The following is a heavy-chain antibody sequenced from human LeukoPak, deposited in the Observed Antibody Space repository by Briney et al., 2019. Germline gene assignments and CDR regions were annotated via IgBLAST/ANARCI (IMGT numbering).Heavy chain of an antibody. D-gene: IGHD1-26*01. CDR1: GGSFSGYY. Sequence: SETLSLTCAVYGGSFSGYYWSWIRQPPGKGLEWIGEINHSGSTNYNPSLKSRVTISVDTSKNQFSLKLSSVTAADTAVYYCARRYSGSYFPRYYFDYWGQGTLVTVSS. CDR2: INHSGST. V-gene: IGHV4-34*01. CDR3: ARRYSGSYFPRYYFDY. J-gene: IGHJ4*02.